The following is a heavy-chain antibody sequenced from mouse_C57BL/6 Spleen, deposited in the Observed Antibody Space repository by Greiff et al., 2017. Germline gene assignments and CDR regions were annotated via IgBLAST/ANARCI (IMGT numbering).Heavy chain of an antibody. J-gene: IGHJ3*01. CDR3: ARSGLEGFAY. Sequence: QVQLQQSGAELARPGASVKMSCKASGYTFTSYTMHWVKQRPGQGLEWIGYINPSSGYTKYNQKFKDKATLPADKSSSTAYMQLSSLTSEDSAVYYCARSGLEGFAYWGQGTLVTVSA. CDR2: INPSSGYT. CDR1: GYTFTSYT. V-gene: IGHV1-4*01. D-gene: IGHD3-1*01.